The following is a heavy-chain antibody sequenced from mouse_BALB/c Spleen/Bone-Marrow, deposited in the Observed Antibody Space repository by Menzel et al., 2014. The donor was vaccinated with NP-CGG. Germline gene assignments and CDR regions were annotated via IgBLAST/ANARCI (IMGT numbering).Heavy chain of an antibody. CDR2: IWAGGST. V-gene: IGHV2-9*02. J-gene: IGHJ4*01. CDR1: GFSLTSYG. CDR3: ARDYGSSYYAMDY. Sequence: VQGVESGPGLVAPSQSLSITCTASGFSLTSYGVHWVRQPPGKGLEWLGVIWAGGSTNYNSALMSRLSISKDNSKSQVFLKMNSLQTDDTAMYYCARDYGSSYYAMDYWGRGTSVTVSS. D-gene: IGHD1-1*01.